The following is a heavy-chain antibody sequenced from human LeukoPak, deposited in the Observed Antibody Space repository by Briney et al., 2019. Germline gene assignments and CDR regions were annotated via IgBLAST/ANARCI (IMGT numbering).Heavy chain of an antibody. CDR1: GGSISSYF. D-gene: IGHD5-24*01. CDR2: IYYSGST. Sequence: PPEALSLTFMVSGGSISSYFWSWVRQPPGKGLEWIGYIYYSGSTNYNPSLKSRVTITVDTSKNQFSLKLSSVTAADTAVYCCARGDDWFDPWGQGTLVTVSS. CDR3: ARGDDWFDP. J-gene: IGHJ5*02. V-gene: IGHV4-59*01.